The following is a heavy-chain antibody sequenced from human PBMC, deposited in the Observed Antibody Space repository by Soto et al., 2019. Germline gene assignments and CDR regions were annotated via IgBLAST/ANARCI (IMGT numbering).Heavy chain of an antibody. CDR2: IIPILGRA. CDR3: AMEYCSSTSCYRDY. V-gene: IGHV1-69*02. CDR1: GYTFTGYY. J-gene: IGHJ4*02. Sequence: SVKVSCKASGYTFTGYYMHWVRQAPGQGLEWMGRIIPILGRANYAQKFQGRVTITADKSTSTAYMELSSLRSEDTAVYYCAMEYCSSTSCYRDYWGQGTLVTVSS. D-gene: IGHD2-2*02.